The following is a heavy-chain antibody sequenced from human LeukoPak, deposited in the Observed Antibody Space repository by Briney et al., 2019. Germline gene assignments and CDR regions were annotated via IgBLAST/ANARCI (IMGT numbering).Heavy chain of an antibody. J-gene: IGHJ4*02. Sequence: GGSLRLSCAASGFTFSSYAMHWVRQAPGKGLEWVAVISYDGSNKYYADSVKGRFTISRDNAKNTLYLQMNSLRAEDTAVYYCARDAGIDYWGQGTLVTVSS. CDR3: ARDAGIDY. CDR2: ISYDGSNK. CDR1: GFTFSSYA. D-gene: IGHD1-14*01. V-gene: IGHV3-30-3*01.